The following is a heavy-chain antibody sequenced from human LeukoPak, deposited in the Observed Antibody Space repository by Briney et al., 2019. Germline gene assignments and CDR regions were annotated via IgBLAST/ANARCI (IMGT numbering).Heavy chain of an antibody. CDR1: GFSFSSYA. J-gene: IGHJ4*02. D-gene: IGHD3-16*01. Sequence: GGSLRLSCAASGFSFSSYAMTWARRAPVKGLEWVSAISGDGTRTYYADSVKGRFTISRDNSKNTLYPEMSSLRVEDTAIYYCAKWPEGAMDYFDYWGQGTLVTVSS. CDR3: AKWPEGAMDYFDY. V-gene: IGHV3-23*01. CDR2: ISGDGTRT.